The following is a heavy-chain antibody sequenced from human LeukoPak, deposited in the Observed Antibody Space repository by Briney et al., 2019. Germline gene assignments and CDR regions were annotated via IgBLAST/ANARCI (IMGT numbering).Heavy chain of an antibody. J-gene: IGHJ6*02. CDR2: IYDIGIT. CDR3: ARVRPDYYYGVDV. V-gene: IGHV4-30-4*01. CDR1: GGSISSGDYY. Sequence: SETLSLTCTVSGGSISSGDYYWSWIRQPPGKGLECIGYIYDIGITYYNPSLKSRLSISLDTSKNQFPLKVTSVTAADTAVYYCARVRPDYYYGVDVWGQGTTVTVSS.